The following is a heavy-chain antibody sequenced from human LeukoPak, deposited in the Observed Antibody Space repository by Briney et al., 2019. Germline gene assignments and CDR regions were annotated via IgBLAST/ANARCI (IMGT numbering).Heavy chain of an antibody. D-gene: IGHD6-13*01. CDR1: GYTFTSYG. CDR2: ISAYNGNT. J-gene: IGHJ4*02. CDR3: ARGSSLTLVAAAGTDYFDY. Sequence: ASVKVSCKASGYTFTSYGISWVRQAPGQGLEWMGWISAYNGNTNYAQKLQGRVTMTTDTSTSTAYMELRSLRSDDTAVYYCARGSSLTLVAAAGTDYFDYWGQGTLVTVSS. V-gene: IGHV1-18*01.